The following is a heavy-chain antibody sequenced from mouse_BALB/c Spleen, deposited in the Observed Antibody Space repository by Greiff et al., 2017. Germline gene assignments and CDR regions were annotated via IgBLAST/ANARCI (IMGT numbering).Heavy chain of an antibody. V-gene: IGHV1-9*01. Sequence: QVQLQQSGAELMKPGASVKISCKATGYTFSSYWIEWVKQRPGHGLEWIGEIVPGSGSTNYNEKFKGKATFTADTSSNTAYMQLSSLTSEDSAVYYCARSLLRLDMDYWGQGTSVTVSS. CDR3: ARSLLRLDMDY. CDR2: IVPGSGST. J-gene: IGHJ4*01. CDR1: GYTFSSYW. D-gene: IGHD1-2*01.